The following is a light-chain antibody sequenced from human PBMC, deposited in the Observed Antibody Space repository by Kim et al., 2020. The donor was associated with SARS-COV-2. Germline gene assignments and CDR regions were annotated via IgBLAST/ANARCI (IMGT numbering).Light chain of an antibody. CDR2: FDS. CDR3: QVWDISSDHPV. J-gene: IGLJ2*01. CDR1: NIGSKS. Sequence: SYELTQPPSVSVAPGKTARITCGGNNIGSKSVHWYQQKPGQAPVLVIYFDSDRPSGIPERFSGSKSENTATLIISRVEAGDEADYYCQVWDISSDHPVFGGGTQLTVL. V-gene: IGLV3-21*04.